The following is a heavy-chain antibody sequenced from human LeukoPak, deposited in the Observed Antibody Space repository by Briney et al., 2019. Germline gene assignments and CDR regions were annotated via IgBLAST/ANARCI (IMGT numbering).Heavy chain of an antibody. Sequence: ASVKVSCKASGYTFTSYGISWVRQAPGQGLEWMGWISAYNGNTNYAQKLQGRVTMTTDTSTSTACMELRSLRSDDTAVYYCARLRSSSIHYYYYMDVWGKGTTVTVSS. CDR3: ARLRSSSIHYYYYMDV. CDR2: ISAYNGNT. V-gene: IGHV1-18*01. D-gene: IGHD2-2*01. CDR1: GYTFTSYG. J-gene: IGHJ6*03.